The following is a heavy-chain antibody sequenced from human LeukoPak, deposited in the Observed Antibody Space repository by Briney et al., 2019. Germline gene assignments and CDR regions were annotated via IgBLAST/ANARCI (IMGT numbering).Heavy chain of an antibody. J-gene: IGHJ4*02. CDR1: GGSFSGYY. Sequence: SETLSLTCAVSGGSFSGYYWSWIRQPPGKGLEGIGEINHSGSTNYDPSLKSRVTISVDTSKNQFSLKLSSVTAADTAVYYCARHTDILTGYYIDYWGQGTLVTVSS. CDR3: ARHTDILTGYYIDY. D-gene: IGHD3-9*01. CDR2: INHSGST. V-gene: IGHV4-34*01.